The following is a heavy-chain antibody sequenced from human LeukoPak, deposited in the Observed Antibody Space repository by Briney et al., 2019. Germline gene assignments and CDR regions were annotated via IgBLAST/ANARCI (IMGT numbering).Heavy chain of an antibody. J-gene: IGHJ4*02. CDR1: GYSFTSYW. CDR3: ARSSIDYGDYRFPPGAFDY. V-gene: IGHV5-51*01. Sequence: GESLKISCKGSGYSFTSYWIGWVRQMPGKGLEWMGIIYPGDSDTRYSPSFQGQVTISADKSISTAYLQWSSLKASDTAMYYCARSSIDYGDYRFPPGAFDYWGQGTLVTVSS. D-gene: IGHD4-17*01. CDR2: IYPGDSDT.